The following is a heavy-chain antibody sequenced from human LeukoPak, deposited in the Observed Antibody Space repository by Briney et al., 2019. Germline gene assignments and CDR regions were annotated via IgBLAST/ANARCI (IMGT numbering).Heavy chain of an antibody. D-gene: IGHD3-22*01. Sequence: GGSLRLSCAASGFTFSSYWMSWVRQAPGKGLEWVSSSSSSSSYIYYADSVKGRFTISRDNAKNSLYLQMNSLRAEDTAVYYCARQNYDSSGYYWGHYYYYMDVWGKGTTVTISS. CDR1: GFTFSSYW. V-gene: IGHV3-21*01. CDR3: ARQNYDSSGYYWGHYYYYMDV. CDR2: SSSSSSYI. J-gene: IGHJ6*03.